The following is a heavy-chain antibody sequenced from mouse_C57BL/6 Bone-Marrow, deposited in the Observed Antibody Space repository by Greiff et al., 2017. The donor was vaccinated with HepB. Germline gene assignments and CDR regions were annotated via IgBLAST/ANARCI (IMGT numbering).Heavy chain of an antibody. CDR2: IYPGDGDT. D-gene: IGHD6-1*01. CDR3: ARRELYETDYYAMDD. V-gene: IGHV1-82*01. Sequence: QVQLQQSGPELVKPGASVKISCKASGYAFSSSWMNWVKQRPGKGLEWIGRIYPGDGDTNYNGKFKGKATLTADKYSSTAYMQLSSLTSEDSAVYFCARRELYETDYYAMDDWGKGTSVTVSS. J-gene: IGHJ4*01. CDR1: GYAFSSSW.